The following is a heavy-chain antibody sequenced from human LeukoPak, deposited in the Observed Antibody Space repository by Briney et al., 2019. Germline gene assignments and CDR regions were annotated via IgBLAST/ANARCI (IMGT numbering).Heavy chain of an antibody. D-gene: IGHD2-2*01. CDR2: ISGSGGST. Sequence: PGGSLRLSCAASGFTFSSYAMSWVRQAPGKGPEWVSTISGSGGSTYYADSVRGRFTISRDNSKSTLYLQMNSLRAEDTAVYYCAKGANFVVVPAAVNWFDPWGQGTLVTVSS. V-gene: IGHV3-23*01. CDR3: AKGANFVVVPAAVNWFDP. CDR1: GFTFSSYA. J-gene: IGHJ5*02.